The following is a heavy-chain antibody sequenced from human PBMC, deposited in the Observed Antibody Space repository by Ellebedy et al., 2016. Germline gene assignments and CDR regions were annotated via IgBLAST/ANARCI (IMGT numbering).Heavy chain of an antibody. V-gene: IGHV1-2*02. Sequence: ASVKVSXXASGYTFTGYYMHWVRQAPGQGLEWMGWINPNSGGTSYAQKFQGRVTMTRDTSTSTVYMELSSLRSEDTAVYYCAREVRGGTAILGYWGQGTLVTVPS. CDR3: AREVRGGTAILGY. CDR2: INPNSGGT. D-gene: IGHD2-21*02. CDR1: GYTFTGYY. J-gene: IGHJ4*02.